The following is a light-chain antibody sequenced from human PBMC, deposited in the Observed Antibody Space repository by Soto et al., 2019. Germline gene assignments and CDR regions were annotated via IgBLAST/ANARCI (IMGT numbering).Light chain of an antibody. V-gene: IGLV2-14*03. CDR2: DVS. J-gene: IGLJ2*01. CDR3: SSYTSSNTLL. CDR1: SSDVGGYNY. Sequence: QSVLTQPASVSGSPGQSITISCTGTSSDVGGYNYVSWHQQHPGKAPKVMIYDVSNRPSGVSNRFSGSKSGNTASLTISGLQPGDEADYYCSSYTSSNTLLFGGGTKLTVL.